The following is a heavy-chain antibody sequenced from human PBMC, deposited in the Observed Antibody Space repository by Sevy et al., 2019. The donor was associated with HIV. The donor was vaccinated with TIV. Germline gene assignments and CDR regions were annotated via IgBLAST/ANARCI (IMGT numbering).Heavy chain of an antibody. CDR1: GGSISSGDYY. Sequence: SETLSLTCTVSGGSISSGDYYWSWIRQPPGKGLEWIGYIYYSGSTYYNPSFKSRVTISVDTSKNQFSLKLSSVTAADSAVYYCARDRRNCISTCYPTHNWFGPWGQGTLVSASS. D-gene: IGHD2-2*01. CDR3: ARDRRNCISTCYPTHNWFGP. V-gene: IGHV4-30-4*01. CDR2: IYYSGST. J-gene: IGHJ5*02.